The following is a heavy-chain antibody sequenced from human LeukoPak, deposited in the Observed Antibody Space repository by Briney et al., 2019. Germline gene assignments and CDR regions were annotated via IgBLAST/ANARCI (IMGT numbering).Heavy chain of an antibody. CDR3: ARDTPWGQWLDTFDL. Sequence: NPGGSLRLSCAASGITFSNHAMSWVRQAPGKGLEWVSCISSSSDKIYYADSVKGRFTISKDNAKNSLYLQMNSLRAEDSGIYYCARDTPWGQWLDTFDLWGQGTMVTVSS. CDR1: GITFSNHA. V-gene: IGHV3-21*01. J-gene: IGHJ3*01. CDR2: ISSSSDKI. D-gene: IGHD6-19*01.